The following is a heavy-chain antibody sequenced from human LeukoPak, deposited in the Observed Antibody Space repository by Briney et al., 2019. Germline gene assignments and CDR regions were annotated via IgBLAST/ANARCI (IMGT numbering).Heavy chain of an antibody. CDR1: GFTFSSSG. V-gene: IGHV3-30*02. CDR3: AKLREWELPDLFDY. Sequence: GGSLRLSCAASGFTFSSSGMHWVRQAPGKGLEWVAFIRYDGSNKYYADSVKGRFTISRDNSKNTLCLQMNSLRAEDTAVYYCAKLREWELPDLFDYWGQGTLVTVSS. CDR2: IRYDGSNK. J-gene: IGHJ4*02. D-gene: IGHD1-26*01.